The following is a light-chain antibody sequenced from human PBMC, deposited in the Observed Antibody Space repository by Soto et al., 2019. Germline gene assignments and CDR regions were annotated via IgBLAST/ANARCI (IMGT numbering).Light chain of an antibody. CDR1: QSITSH. J-gene: IGKJ4*01. CDR2: AAS. CDR3: QQSYRTPLT. V-gene: IGKV1-39*01. Sequence: DIQMTQSPSSLSASVGDRVTITCRASQSITSHLNWYQQKPGKAPKLLIYAASSLQSGVPSRFSGSGSGTEFTRTISSLQPEDFATYYCQQSYRTPLTFGGGTKVEIK.